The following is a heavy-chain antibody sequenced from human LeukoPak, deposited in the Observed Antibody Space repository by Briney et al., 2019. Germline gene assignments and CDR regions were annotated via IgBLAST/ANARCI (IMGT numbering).Heavy chain of an antibody. Sequence: ASVKVSFKASGYTFTGYYMHWVRQAPGQGLEWMGWINPNSGGTNYAQKFQGRVTMTRDTSTGTVYMELSSLRSEDTAVYYCARELTTGMYFFDYWGQGTLVTVSS. D-gene: IGHD1-1*01. J-gene: IGHJ4*02. V-gene: IGHV1-2*02. CDR1: GYTFTGYY. CDR2: INPNSGGT. CDR3: ARELTTGMYFFDY.